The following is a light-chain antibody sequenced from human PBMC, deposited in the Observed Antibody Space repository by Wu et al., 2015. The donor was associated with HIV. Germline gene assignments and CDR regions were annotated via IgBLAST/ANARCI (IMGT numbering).Light chain of an antibody. Sequence: EIVLTQSPAILSLSPGERATLSCRASHSVSSNLAWYQQKPGQAPRLLMYGASTRATGIPARFSGSGSGTEFTLTISSMQSEDFAVYYCQQYNNWPRTFGQGTRVEIE. V-gene: IGKV3-15*01. J-gene: IGKJ1*01. CDR1: HSVSSN. CDR2: GAS. CDR3: QQYNNWPRT.